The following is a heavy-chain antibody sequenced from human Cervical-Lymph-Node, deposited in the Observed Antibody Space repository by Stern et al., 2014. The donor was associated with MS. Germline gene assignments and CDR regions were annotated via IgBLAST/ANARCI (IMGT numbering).Heavy chain of an antibody. CDR3: ARGSAGAGAFFDY. Sequence: VQLVQSGAEVKKPGESLKISCKGSGYTFSNSWIGWGRQMPGRGQERMGIIYPGDSDTRYSPSFQGQITISADKSISTAYLQWNSLKASDTAIFYCARGSAGAGAFFDYWGQGTLVTVSS. D-gene: IGHD2-8*02. V-gene: IGHV5-51*01. CDR1: GYTFSNSW. J-gene: IGHJ4*02. CDR2: IYPGDSDT.